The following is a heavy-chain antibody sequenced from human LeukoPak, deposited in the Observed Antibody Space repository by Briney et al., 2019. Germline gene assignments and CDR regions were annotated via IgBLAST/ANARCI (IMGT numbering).Heavy chain of an antibody. CDR2: IWYGGSNK. V-gene: IGHV3-30*02. CDR3: AKDIVTYSSSSGFDY. D-gene: IGHD6-6*01. CDR1: GFTFSSYG. J-gene: IGHJ4*02. Sequence: PGGSLRLSCAASGFTFSSYGMHWVRQAPGKGLEWVAVIWYGGSNKYYADSAKGRFTISRDNSKNTLYLQMNSLRAEDTAVYYCAKDIVTYSSSSGFDYWGQGTLVTVSS.